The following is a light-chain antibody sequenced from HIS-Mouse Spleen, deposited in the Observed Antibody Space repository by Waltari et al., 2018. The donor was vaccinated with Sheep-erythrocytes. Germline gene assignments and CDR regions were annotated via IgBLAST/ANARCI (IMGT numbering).Light chain of an antibody. CDR3: QQSYSTPPT. V-gene: IGKV1-39*01. Sequence: DIQMTQSPSSLSASVGDSVTITCRASQSISSYLNWYQQKPGKAPKLLIYAAPSLQSGVPSRFSGSGSGTDFTLTISSLQPEDFATYYCQQSYSTPPTFGGGTKVEIK. J-gene: IGKJ4*01. CDR2: AAP. CDR1: QSISSY.